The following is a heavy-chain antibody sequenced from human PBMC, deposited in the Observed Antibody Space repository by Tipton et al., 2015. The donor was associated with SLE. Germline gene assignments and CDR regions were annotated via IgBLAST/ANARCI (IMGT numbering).Heavy chain of an antibody. Sequence: GLVKPSETLSHTCTVSGGSISLYYWSWIRQPPGKGLEWIGYINQSANTNYNHSLKSRVTISADTSKNQFSLRLTSVIAADTAVYYCARIGCRDPWNHYPPTYSFDIWGRGTMVTVSS. CDR2: INQSANT. V-gene: IGHV4-59*01. CDR1: GGSISLYY. J-gene: IGHJ3*02. CDR3: ARIGCRDPWNHYPPTYSFDI. D-gene: IGHD1-1*01.